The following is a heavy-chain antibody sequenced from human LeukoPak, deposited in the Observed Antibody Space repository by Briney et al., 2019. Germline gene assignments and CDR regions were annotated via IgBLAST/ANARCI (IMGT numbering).Heavy chain of an antibody. CDR1: GFTVSSNY. CDR3: AREYYYGSGSYG. CDR2: IYSGGST. Sequence: VGSLRLSCAASGFTVSSNYMSWVRQAPRKGLEWVSVIYSGGSTYYADSVKGRFTISRDNSKNTLYLQMNSLRAEDTAVYYCAREYYYGSGSYGWGQGTLVTVSS. V-gene: IGHV3-53*01. D-gene: IGHD3-10*01. J-gene: IGHJ4*02.